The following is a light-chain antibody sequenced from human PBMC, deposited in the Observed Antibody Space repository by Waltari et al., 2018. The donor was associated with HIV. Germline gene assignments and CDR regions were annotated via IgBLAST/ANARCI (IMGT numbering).Light chain of an antibody. V-gene: IGLV3-25*03. J-gene: IGLJ3*02. CDR2: KDT. CDR3: LSADTSVTWV. CDR1: ALPKQY. Sequence: SYELTQPPSVSVSPGPTARITCSGDALPKQYAYWYKQKPGQAPVLVIYKDTERPSGIPERFSGSSSGKTVTLTISGVQAEDDADYYCLSADTSVTWVFGGGTKLTVL.